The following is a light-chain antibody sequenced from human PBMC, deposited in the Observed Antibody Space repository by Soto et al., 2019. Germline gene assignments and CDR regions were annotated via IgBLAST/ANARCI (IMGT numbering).Light chain of an antibody. CDR1: SSNIGSGA. CDR3: AAWDVSLNGVV. J-gene: IGLJ2*01. CDR2: SNS. Sequence: QSVLTQPPSASGSPGQRVTISCSGSSSNIGSGAVNWYQQLPGTAPKVLIYSNSQRPSGVPDRFSGSKSGTSASLAISGLQSEDEADYYCAAWDVSLNGVVFGGDQADRP. V-gene: IGLV1-44*01.